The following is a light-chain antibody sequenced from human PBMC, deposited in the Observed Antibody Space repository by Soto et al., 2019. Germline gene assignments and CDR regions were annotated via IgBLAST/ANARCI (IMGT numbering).Light chain of an antibody. V-gene: IGLV2-14*01. CDR3: SSYTSSSTLV. CDR2: DVS. CDR1: SSDVGGYNY. J-gene: IGLJ2*01. Sequence: QSVLTQPASVSGSPGQSSTISCTGNSSDVGGYNYVSWYQQHPGKAPKLMIYDVSNRPSGVSNRFSGSKSGNTASLTISGLQAEDEADYYCSSYTSSSTLVFGGGTKLTVL.